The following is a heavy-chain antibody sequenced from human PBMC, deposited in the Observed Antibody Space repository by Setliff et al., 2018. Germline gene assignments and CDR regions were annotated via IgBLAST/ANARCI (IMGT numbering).Heavy chain of an antibody. CDR1: GGSISSGGYY. CDR2: IYYSGSTS. D-gene: IGHD2-2*01. V-gene: IGHV4-31*03. CDR3: ARLSCSSNSCPFDY. J-gene: IGHJ4*02. Sequence: LSLTCTVSGGSISSGGYYWSWIRQHPGKGLEWIGYIYYSGSTSYYNPSLKSRVTISVDTSKNQFSLKLTSVTAADTAVYYCARLSCSSNSCPFDYWVQGTLVTVSS.